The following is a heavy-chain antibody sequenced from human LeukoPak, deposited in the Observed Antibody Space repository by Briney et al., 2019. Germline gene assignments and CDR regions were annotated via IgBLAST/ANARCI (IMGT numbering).Heavy chain of an antibody. CDR2: ISGSDGST. D-gene: IGHD6-19*01. J-gene: IGHJ4*02. V-gene: IGHV3-23*01. CDR3: AKEYSSGWYYFDY. Sequence: PGGSLRLSCAASGFTFSSHAMSWVRQAPGKGLEWVSTISGSDGSTYYADSVKGRFTISRDNSKNTLYLQMNSLRAEDTAVYYCAKEYSSGWYYFDYWGQGTLVTVSS. CDR1: GFTFSSHA.